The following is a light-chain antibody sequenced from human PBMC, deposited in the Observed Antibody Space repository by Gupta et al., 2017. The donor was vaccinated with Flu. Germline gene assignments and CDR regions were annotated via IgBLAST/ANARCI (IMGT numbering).Light chain of an antibody. J-gene: IGKJ2*03. Sequence: DIVMTQSPLSLPVTPGEPASISCRSTQSLLNSKGNNYLDWYVQKPGQSPQLLIYLGSNRACGVPDRFSGSGSGTNFTLKISSVGAADVGVYYCREALPTPNSFGQGTKLEIK. V-gene: IGKV2-28*01. CDR3: REALPTPNS. CDR1: QSLLNSKGNNY. CDR2: LGS.